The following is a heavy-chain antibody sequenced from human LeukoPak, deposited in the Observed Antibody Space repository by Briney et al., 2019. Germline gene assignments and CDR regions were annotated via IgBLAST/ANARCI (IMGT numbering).Heavy chain of an antibody. CDR2: KDSIGST. Sequence: SDTLSLTCSVSGGYTRSYYWGWVRQPAGKGLEWIGRKDSIGSTHYNPSLKSRITMSVDTSKNEFSLSVSSVTAADTAVYFCGRQGYTASYYFLDYWSQGTLVTVSS. V-gene: IGHV4-4*07. D-gene: IGHD1-26*01. CDR3: GRQGYTASYYFLDY. J-gene: IGHJ4*02. CDR1: GGYTRSYY.